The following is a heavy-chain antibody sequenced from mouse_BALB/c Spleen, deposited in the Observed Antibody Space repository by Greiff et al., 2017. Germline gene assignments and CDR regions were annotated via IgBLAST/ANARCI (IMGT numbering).Heavy chain of an antibody. Sequence: EVQRVESGGGLVQPGGSLKLSCAASGFTFSSYGMSWVRQTPDKRLELVATINSNGGSTYYPDSVKGRFTISRDNAKNTLYLQMSSLKSEDTAMYYCARDDGGYKPWGQGTSVTVSS. CDR2: INSNGGST. J-gene: IGHJ4*01. D-gene: IGHD2-3*01. CDR1: GFTFSSYG. CDR3: ARDDGGYKP. V-gene: IGHV5-6-3*01.